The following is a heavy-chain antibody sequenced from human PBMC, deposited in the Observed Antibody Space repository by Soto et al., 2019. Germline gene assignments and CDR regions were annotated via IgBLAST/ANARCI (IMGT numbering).Heavy chain of an antibody. D-gene: IGHD3-3*01. V-gene: IGHV3-11*01. CDR2: ISSSGSTI. J-gene: IGHJ6*03. CDR1: GFTFSDYY. Sequence: GGSLRLSCAASGFTFSDYYMSWIRQAPGKGLEWVSYISSSGSTIYYADSVKGRFTISRDNAKNSLYLQMNSLRAEDTAVYYCARVKTYDFWSGYYKEDYYYYYYMDVWGKGTTVTVSS. CDR3: ARVKTYDFWSGYYKEDYYYYYYMDV.